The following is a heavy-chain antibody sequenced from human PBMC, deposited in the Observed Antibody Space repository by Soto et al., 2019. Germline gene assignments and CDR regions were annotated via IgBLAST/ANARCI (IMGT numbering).Heavy chain of an antibody. Sequence: ETLSLTCTVSGFSISSGYYWGWVRQPPGKGLEWIGSMCQSGTTYYNPSLKSRVTISINTSKNQFSLKLTSVTAADTAVYYCARDWYRDGYKGGYFDYWGQETLSPSPQ. J-gene: IGHJ4*02. CDR1: GFSISSGYY. CDR2: MCQSGTT. D-gene: IGHD1-26*01. V-gene: IGHV4-38-2*02. CDR3: ARDWYRDGYKGGYFDY.